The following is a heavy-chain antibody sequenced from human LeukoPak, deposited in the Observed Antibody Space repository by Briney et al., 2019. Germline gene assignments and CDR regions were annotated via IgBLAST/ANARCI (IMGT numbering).Heavy chain of an antibody. CDR1: GFTVSTKY. V-gene: IGHV3-53*01. D-gene: IGHD3-22*01. CDR2: IRRDGTT. Sequence: GGSLRLSCAASGFTVSTKYRAWVRQAPGKGLEWVSVIRRDGTTSYADSVKGRFTISRDNSKSTLYLQMNSLTAEDTAVYYCTREGYFHDSSGYENDALDVWGQGTMVTISS. J-gene: IGHJ3*01. CDR3: TREGYFHDSSGYENDALDV.